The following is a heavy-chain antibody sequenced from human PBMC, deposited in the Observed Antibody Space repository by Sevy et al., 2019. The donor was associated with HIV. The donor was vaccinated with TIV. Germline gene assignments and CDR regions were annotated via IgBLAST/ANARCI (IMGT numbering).Heavy chain of an antibody. J-gene: IGHJ4*02. CDR3: ANGISARLDY. V-gene: IGHV4-59*01. CDR2: IYYSGIT. D-gene: IGHD6-6*01. Sequence: SETLSLTCTVSGDSISGYYWSWIRQPPGKGLEWIGYIYYSGITNYNPSLKSRVTISADTSKYQISLNLSSVTAADTAVYYCANGISARLDYWGQGTLVTVSS. CDR1: GDSISGYY.